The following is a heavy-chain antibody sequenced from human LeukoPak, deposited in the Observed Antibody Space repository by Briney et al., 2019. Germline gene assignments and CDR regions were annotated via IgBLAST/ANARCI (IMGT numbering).Heavy chain of an antibody. Sequence: GSLRLSCAASGFTFSSYGMHWVRQAPGKGLEWVAVIWYDGSNKYYADSVKGRFTISRDNSKNTLYLQMNSLRAEDTAVYYCARGTEPFRGDNFFDYWGQGTLVTVSS. CDR1: GFTFSSYG. D-gene: IGHD3-16*01. J-gene: IGHJ4*02. V-gene: IGHV3-33*01. CDR2: IWYDGSNK. CDR3: ARGTEPFRGDNFFDY.